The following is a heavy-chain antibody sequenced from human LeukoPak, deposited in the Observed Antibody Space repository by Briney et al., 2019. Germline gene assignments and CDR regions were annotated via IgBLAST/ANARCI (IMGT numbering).Heavy chain of an antibody. CDR2: IKQDGSEK. Sequence: GGSLRLSCAASRFTFSTYWMSWVRRAPGKGLEWVANIKQDGSEKYYVDSVKGRFTISRDNAKNSLYLQMNSLRAEDTAVYYCVLGGYDSPYLGFDYWGQGTLVTVSS. D-gene: IGHD3-22*01. V-gene: IGHV3-7*01. CDR3: VLGGYDSPYLGFDY. J-gene: IGHJ4*02. CDR1: RFTFSTYW.